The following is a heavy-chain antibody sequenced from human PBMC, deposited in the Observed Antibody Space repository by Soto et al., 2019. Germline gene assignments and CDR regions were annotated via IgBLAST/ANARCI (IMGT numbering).Heavy chain of an antibody. CDR1: GYSFTSYW. Sequence: RESLKISCKGSGYSFTSYWIGWVRQMPGKGLEWMGIIYPGDSDTRYSPSFQGQVTISADKSISTAYLQWSSLKASDTAMYYCARQYYGSGSPPYYYYGMDVWGQGTTVTVSS. D-gene: IGHD3-10*01. CDR3: ARQYYGSGSPPYYYYGMDV. CDR2: IYPGDSDT. J-gene: IGHJ6*02. V-gene: IGHV5-51*01.